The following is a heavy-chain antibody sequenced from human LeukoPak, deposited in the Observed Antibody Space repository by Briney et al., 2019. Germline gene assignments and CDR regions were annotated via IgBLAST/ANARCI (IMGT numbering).Heavy chain of an antibody. CDR3: ARAFSGYHFDY. Sequence: SVKVSCKASGGTFSSYAISWVRQAPGQGLEWMGGIIPIFGTANYAQKFQGRVTMTRDTSTSTVYMELSSLRSEDTAVYYCARAFSGYHFDYWGQGTLVTVSS. J-gene: IGHJ4*02. CDR2: IIPIFGTA. V-gene: IGHV1-69*05. CDR1: GGTFSSYA. D-gene: IGHD3-22*01.